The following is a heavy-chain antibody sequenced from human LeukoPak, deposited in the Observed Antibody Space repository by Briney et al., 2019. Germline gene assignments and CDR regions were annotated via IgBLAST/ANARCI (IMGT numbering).Heavy chain of an antibody. CDR1: GGSFSGYY. D-gene: IGHD3-22*01. CDR3: ARVRTMILPKRDYSDS. J-gene: IGHJ4*02. CDR2: ISHSGST. Sequence: SETLSLTCAVYGGSFSGYYWSWIRQPPGKGLEWIGEISHSGSTNYNPSLKSRVTISVDTSKNQFSLKLSSMTAAGTAVYYCARVRTMILPKRDYSDSWGQGTLVTVSS. V-gene: IGHV4-34*01.